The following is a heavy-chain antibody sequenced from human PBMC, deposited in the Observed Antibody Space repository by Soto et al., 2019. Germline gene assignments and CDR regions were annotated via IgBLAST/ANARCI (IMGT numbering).Heavy chain of an antibody. CDR3: ARASRRTPYYYGSGSGY. V-gene: IGHV1-8*01. CDR1: GYTFTSYD. D-gene: IGHD3-10*01. Sequence: QVQLVQSGAEVKKPGASVKVSCKASGYTFTSYDINWVRQATGQGLEWMGWMNPNSGNTGYAQKFQGRVTMTRNTAXSXXYMELSSLRSEDTAVYYCARASRRTPYYYGSGSGYWGQGTLVTVSS. J-gene: IGHJ4*02. CDR2: MNPNSGNT.